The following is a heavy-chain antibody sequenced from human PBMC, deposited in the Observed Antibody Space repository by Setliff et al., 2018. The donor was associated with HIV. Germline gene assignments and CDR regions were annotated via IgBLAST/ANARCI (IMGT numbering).Heavy chain of an antibody. Sequence: KASETLSLTCTVSGGSISTYSWSWIRQSPGKGLEWIGDIYYSGSTNYNPSLESRVSISVDTSKNQFSLKVNSVTAADTAVYYCARSPDYWGQGTQVTVSS. CDR2: IYYSGST. CDR1: GGSISTYS. J-gene: IGHJ4*02. V-gene: IGHV4-59*08. CDR3: ARSPDY.